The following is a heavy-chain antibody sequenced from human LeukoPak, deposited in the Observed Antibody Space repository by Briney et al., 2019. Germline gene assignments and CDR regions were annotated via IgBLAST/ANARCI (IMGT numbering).Heavy chain of an antibody. J-gene: IGHJ5*02. D-gene: IGHD6-19*01. CDR1: GYTFTSYY. CDR2: INPSGGST. Sequence: GASVKVSCKASGYTFTSYYMHWVRQAPGQGLEWMGIINPSGGSTSYAQKFQGRVTMTRDTSTSTVYMELSSLRSEDTAVYYCASYSSGWYGWFDPWGQGTLVTVSS. CDR3: ASYSSGWYGWFDP. V-gene: IGHV1-46*01.